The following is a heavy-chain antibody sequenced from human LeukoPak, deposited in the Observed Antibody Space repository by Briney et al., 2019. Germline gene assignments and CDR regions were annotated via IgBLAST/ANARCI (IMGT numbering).Heavy chain of an antibody. V-gene: IGHV4-59*08. Sequence: SETLSLTCTVAGGSISSYYWSWIRQPPGKGMEWIGFTYSSGSTNYNPSLKSRVPIGVDTSKNQFSLKVSSVTAANTAVYYCAKRFSSSWPYYFEYWGQGTPVTVSS. J-gene: IGHJ4*02. CDR1: GGSISSYY. CDR2: TYSSGST. D-gene: IGHD6-13*01. CDR3: AKRFSSSWPYYFEY.